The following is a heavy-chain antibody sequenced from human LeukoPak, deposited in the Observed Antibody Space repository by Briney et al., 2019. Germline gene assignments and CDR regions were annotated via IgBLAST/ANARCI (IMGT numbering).Heavy chain of an antibody. CDR2: ISAYNGNT. J-gene: IGHJ5*02. CDR3: ARDTYYYDSSGYSGWFDP. Sequence: VASVKVSCKGSGYTFTTYGVSWVRQAPGQGLQWMGWISAYNGNTNYAQKLQGRVTMTTDTSTSTAYMELRSLRSDDTAVYYCARDTYYYDSSGYSGWFDPWGQGTLVTVSS. CDR1: GYTFTTYG. D-gene: IGHD3-22*01. V-gene: IGHV1-18*01.